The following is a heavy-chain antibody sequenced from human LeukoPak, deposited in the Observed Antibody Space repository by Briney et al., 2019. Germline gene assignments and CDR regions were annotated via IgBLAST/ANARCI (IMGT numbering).Heavy chain of an antibody. D-gene: IGHD6-13*01. Sequence: PGGSLRLSCAASGFTFSSYAMSWVRQAPGKGLEWVSAISGSGGSTYYADSVKGRFTISRDNSKNTLYLQMNSLRAEDTAVYYCARARIAANWFDPWGQGTLVTVSS. CDR1: GFTFSSYA. V-gene: IGHV3-23*01. CDR2: ISGSGGST. CDR3: ARARIAANWFDP. J-gene: IGHJ5*02.